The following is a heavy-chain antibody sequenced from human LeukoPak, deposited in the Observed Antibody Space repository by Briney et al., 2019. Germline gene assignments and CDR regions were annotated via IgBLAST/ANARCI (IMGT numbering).Heavy chain of an antibody. CDR3: ARDGRNTTNYNWFDS. CDR1: GFTFSSYA. Sequence: GGSLRLSCAASGFTFSSYAMSWVRQAPGKGLECVSLIYSGGNTYYADSVKGRFTISRDNSKNTLYLQMDSLRAEDTAVYYCARDGRNTTNYNWFDSWGQGTLVTVSS. J-gene: IGHJ5*01. CDR2: IYSGGNT. V-gene: IGHV3-53*01. D-gene: IGHD2/OR15-2a*01.